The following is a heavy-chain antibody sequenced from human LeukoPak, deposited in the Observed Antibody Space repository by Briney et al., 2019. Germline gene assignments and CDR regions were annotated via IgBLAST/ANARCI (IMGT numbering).Heavy chain of an antibody. V-gene: IGHV3-48*03. CDR1: GFTFSSYE. J-gene: IGHJ4*02. CDR2: TSSSGSTI. CDR3: AREGFPGFDY. D-gene: IGHD7-27*01. Sequence: PGGSLRLSCAASGFTFSSYEMNWVRQAPGKGLEWVSYTSSSGSTIYYADSVKGRFTISRDNAKNSLYLQMNSLRAEDTAVYYCAREGFPGFDYWGQGTLVTVSS.